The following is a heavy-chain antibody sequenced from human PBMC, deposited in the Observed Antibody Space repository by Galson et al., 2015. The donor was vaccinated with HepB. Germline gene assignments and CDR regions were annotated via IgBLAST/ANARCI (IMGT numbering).Heavy chain of an antibody. Sequence: SVKVSCKASGGTFSSYTISWVRQAPGQGLEWMGRIIPILGIANYAQKFQGRVTITADKSTSTAYMELSSLRSEDTAVYYCARVGEGYCSGGSCQSGDALAYYYYGMDVWGQGTTVTVSS. CDR2: IIPILGIA. V-gene: IGHV1-69*02. CDR3: ARVGEGYCSGGSCQSGDALAYYYYGMDV. J-gene: IGHJ6*02. CDR1: GGTFSSYT. D-gene: IGHD2-15*01.